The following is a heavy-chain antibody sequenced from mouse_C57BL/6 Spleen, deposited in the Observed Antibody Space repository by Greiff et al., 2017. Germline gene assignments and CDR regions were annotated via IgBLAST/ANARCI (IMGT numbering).Heavy chain of an antibody. D-gene: IGHD1-1*02. Sequence: SGAELVRPGASVTLSCKASGYKFTDYEMHWVKQTPVHGLEWIGAIDPETGGTAYNQKFKGKAILTADKSSSTAYMELRSLTSEDSAVYYCTSSGWLGAMDYWGQGTSVTVSS. CDR2: IDPETGGT. J-gene: IGHJ4*01. V-gene: IGHV1-15*01. CDR3: TSSGWLGAMDY. CDR1: GYKFTDYE.